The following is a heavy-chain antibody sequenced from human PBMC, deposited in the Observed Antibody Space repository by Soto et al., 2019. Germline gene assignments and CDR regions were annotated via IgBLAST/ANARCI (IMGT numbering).Heavy chain of an antibody. V-gene: IGHV3-30-3*01. CDR1: GFPFSSYT. CDR3: ARPRTIYIVPTIPFEY. D-gene: IGHD5-12*01. J-gene: IGHJ4*02. CDR2: ISYDGSNK. Sequence: GGSLRLSCAVSGFPFSSYTMHWVRQAPGKGLEWVALISYDGSNKEYADSVKGRFTISRDNSKNTVFLQMNSLRVEDTAVYYCARPRTIYIVPTIPFEYWGQGTLVTVSS.